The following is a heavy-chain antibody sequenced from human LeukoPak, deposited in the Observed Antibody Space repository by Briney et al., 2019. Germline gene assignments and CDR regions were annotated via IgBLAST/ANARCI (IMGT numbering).Heavy chain of an antibody. CDR3: SRSSEYSTSSGQNL. V-gene: IGHV3-11*04. D-gene: IGHD6-6*01. CDR2: ISSSGSTI. J-gene: IGHJ4*02. CDR1: GFTFSDYD. Sequence: PGGSLRLSCAASGFTFSDYDMSWIRQAPGKGLERVSYISSSGSTIYYADSVKGRFTISRDNAKNSLYLQMNSLRVEDTAVYYCSRSSEYSTSSGQNLWGQGTLVTVSS.